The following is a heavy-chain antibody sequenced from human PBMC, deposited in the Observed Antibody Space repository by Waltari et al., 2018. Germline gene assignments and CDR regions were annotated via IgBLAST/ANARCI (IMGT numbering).Heavy chain of an antibody. J-gene: IGHJ4*02. Sequence: QVQLVESGGGVVQPGRSLRLSCAASGFTFSSYAMHWVRQGPGKGLEWVAVISNEGDNKYYAESVKGRVTNSRDNSKNTLYLQMNSLRDEDTAVYYCVGGDYEYYFDYWGQGTLVTVSS. D-gene: IGHD2-21*02. CDR2: ISNEGDNK. CDR3: VGGDYEYYFDY. CDR1: GFTFSSYA. V-gene: IGHV3-30-3*01.